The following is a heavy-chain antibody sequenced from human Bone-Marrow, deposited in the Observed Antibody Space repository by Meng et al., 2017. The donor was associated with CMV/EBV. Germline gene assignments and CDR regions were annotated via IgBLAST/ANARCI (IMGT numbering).Heavy chain of an antibody. CDR3: AREGVSSSIDY. CDR2: ISSSGSTI. Sequence: GESLKISCAASGFTFSSYAMLWVRQAPGKGLEWVSYISSSGSTIYYADSVKGRFTISRDNAKNSLYLQMNSLRAEDTAVYYCAREGVSSSIDYWGQGTLVTVSS. J-gene: IGHJ4*02. D-gene: IGHD6-6*01. V-gene: IGHV3-48*03. CDR1: GFTFSSYA.